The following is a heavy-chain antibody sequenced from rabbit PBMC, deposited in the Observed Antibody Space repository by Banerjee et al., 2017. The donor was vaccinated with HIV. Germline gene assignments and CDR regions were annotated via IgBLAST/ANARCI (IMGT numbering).Heavy chain of an antibody. J-gene: IGHJ6*01. V-gene: IGHV1S45*01. D-gene: IGHD8-1*01. CDR3: ARDRYAGSSYNL. CDR1: GFSFSNKYV. CDR2: INTISGDT. Sequence: EGSLTLTCTASGFSFSNKYVMCWVRQAPGKGLEWIACINTISGDTVYATWAKGRFTISKTSSTTVTLQMTSLTVADTATYFCARDRYAGSSYNLWGPGTLVTVS.